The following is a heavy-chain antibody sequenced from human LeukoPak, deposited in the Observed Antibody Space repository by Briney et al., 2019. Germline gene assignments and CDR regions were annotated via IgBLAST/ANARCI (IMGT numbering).Heavy chain of an antibody. CDR2: ISGSGGST. V-gene: IGHV3-23*01. Sequence: GGSLRLSCAASGFPFSSYAMSWVRQAPGKGLEWVSAISGSGGSTYYADSVKGRFTISRDNSKNTLYLQMNSLRAEDTAVYYCAKGDRRYYYDSSGYSIFDYWGQGTLVTVSS. CDR3: AKGDRRYYYDSSGYSIFDY. D-gene: IGHD3-22*01. CDR1: GFPFSSYA. J-gene: IGHJ4*02.